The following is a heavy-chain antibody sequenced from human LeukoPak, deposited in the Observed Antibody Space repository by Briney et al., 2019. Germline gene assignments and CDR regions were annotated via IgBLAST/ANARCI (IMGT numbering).Heavy chain of an antibody. CDR3: ARDLTNIHTTGSTYDAIDI. CDR1: GYTFTSYD. D-gene: IGHD1-1*01. V-gene: IGHV1-8*01. CDR2: MNPNSGNT. J-gene: IGHJ3*02. Sequence: ASVKVSCKASGYTFTSYDINWVRQATGQGLEWMGWMNPNSGNTGYAQKFQGRVTMTRSTSISTAYMELSSLRSEDTAVYYCARDLTNIHTTGSTYDAIDIWGQGTMVTVSS.